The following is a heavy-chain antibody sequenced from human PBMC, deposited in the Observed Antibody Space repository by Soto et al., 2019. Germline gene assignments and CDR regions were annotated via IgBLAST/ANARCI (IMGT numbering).Heavy chain of an antibody. J-gene: IGHJ4*02. CDR2: IKSKTDGGTT. CDR3: TAPYCSSTSCFDY. D-gene: IGHD2-2*01. Sequence: GESLKISCAASGFTFSNAWMSWVRQAPGKGLEWVGRIKSKTDGGTTDYAAPVKGRFTISRDDSKNTLYLQMNSLKTEDTAVYYCTAPYCSSTSCFDYWGQGTLVTVSS. CDR1: GFTFSNAW. V-gene: IGHV3-15*01.